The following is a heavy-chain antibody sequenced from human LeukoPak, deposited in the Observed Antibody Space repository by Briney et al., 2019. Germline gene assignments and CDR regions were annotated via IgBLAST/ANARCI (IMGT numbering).Heavy chain of an antibody. CDR2: ISTTGDTT. Sequence: GGSLRLSCAASGFTFSTYGMSWVRQAPGKGLEWVSTISTTGDTTYYTDSVKGRFTISRDNSKNTVYLQMSSLRAEDTAVFYCAKRASGYYFDSWGQGTLVTVPS. CDR3: AKRASGYYFDS. D-gene: IGHD5-12*01. CDR1: GFTFSTYG. J-gene: IGHJ4*02. V-gene: IGHV3-23*01.